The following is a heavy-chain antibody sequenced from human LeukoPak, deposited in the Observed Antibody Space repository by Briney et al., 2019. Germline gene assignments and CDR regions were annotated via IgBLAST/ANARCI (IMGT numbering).Heavy chain of an antibody. CDR2: ITPKSGDT. V-gene: IGHV1-2*02. D-gene: IGHD3-3*02. CDR1: GYTFSDFC. CDR3: ARVRLADERAWAY. J-gene: IGHJ4*02. Sequence: ASVKVSCKASGYTFSDFCIHWVRQAPGQGLEYVGWITPKSGDTYSPQRFQGRVTMTRDASISTAYMELSSLRSDDTAVYFCARVRLADERAWAYRGQGTLVTVSS.